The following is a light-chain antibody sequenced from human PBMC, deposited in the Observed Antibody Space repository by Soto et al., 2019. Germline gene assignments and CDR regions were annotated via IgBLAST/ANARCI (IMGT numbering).Light chain of an antibody. CDR1: QTISSW. CDR2: KAS. CDR3: QQRNDWRRGT. Sequence: DIQMTQSPSTLSGSVGERVTITCRDSQTISSWLAWYQQKPGKAPKLLIYKASTLKSGVPSRFSGSGSGTEFTLTISSLEPEDFAVYYCQQRNDWRRGTFGQGTRLEI. J-gene: IGKJ5*01. V-gene: IGKV1-5*03.